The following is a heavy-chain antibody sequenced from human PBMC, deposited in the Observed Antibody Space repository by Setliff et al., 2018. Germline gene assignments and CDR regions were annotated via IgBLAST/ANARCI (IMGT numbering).Heavy chain of an antibody. Sequence: SETLSLTCAVYGDSLSDYYWSWIRQAPGKGPEWIEEINHRGSTNYSPSLKSRLTMSVDTSKNQFSLKLTSATAADTAVYYCARDMGQPYYLESWGLGTLVTVSS. D-gene: IGHD1-1*01. V-gene: IGHV4-34*01. CDR2: INHRGST. CDR3: ARDMGQPYYLES. CDR1: GDSLSDYY. J-gene: IGHJ4*02.